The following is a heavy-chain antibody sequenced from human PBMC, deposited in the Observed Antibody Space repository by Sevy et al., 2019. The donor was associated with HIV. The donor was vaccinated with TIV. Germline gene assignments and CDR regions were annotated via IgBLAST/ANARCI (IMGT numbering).Heavy chain of an antibody. V-gene: IGHV1-69*06. CDR3: ARVPRGYSYEYYYYYMDV. CDR2: IIPIFGTA. Sequence: ASVKVSCKASGGTFSSYAISWVRQAPGQGLAWMGGIIPIFGTANYAQKFQGRVTITADKSTSTAYVELSSLRSEDTAVYYCARVPRGYSYEYYYYYMDVWGKGTTVTVSS. J-gene: IGHJ6*03. CDR1: GGTFSSYA. D-gene: IGHD5-18*01.